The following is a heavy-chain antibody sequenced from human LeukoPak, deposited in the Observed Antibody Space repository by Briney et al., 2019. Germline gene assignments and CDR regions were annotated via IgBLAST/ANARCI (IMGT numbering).Heavy chain of an antibody. J-gene: IGHJ4*02. V-gene: IGHV3-23*01. Sequence: GGSLRLSCAASEFSFGSNYMSWVRQAPEKGLEWVSTISGSGGTTDYADSVKGRFTISRDNSKNTLYLQMNSLRAEDTAVYYCSKDHQWEQERSFDYWGQGTLVTVSS. CDR2: ISGSGGTT. D-gene: IGHD1-26*01. CDR1: EFSFGSNY. CDR3: SKDHQWEQERSFDY.